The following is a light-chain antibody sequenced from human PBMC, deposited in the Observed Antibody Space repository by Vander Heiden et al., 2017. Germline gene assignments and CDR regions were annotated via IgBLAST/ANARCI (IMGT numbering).Light chain of an antibody. V-gene: IGKV3-20*01. CDR1: QSVSSSY. CDR2: GGS. J-gene: IGKJ1*01. Sequence: IVLTQSPGTLSLSPGERATLSCRASQSVSSSYLAWYQQKSGRAHRLRMYGGSSRASGIPDRFSGSGSRTDFTLTISRLEPESFAVYYCKQYGSSPRTFGQGTKVEIK. CDR3: KQYGSSPRT.